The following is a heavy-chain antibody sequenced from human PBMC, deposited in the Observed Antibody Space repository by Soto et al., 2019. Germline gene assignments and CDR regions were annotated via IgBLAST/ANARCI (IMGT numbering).Heavy chain of an antibody. D-gene: IGHD6-19*01. J-gene: IGHJ5*02. CDR3: ARHYSSGSRNWFDP. V-gene: IGHV4-39*01. CDR2: IYYSGST. Sequence: SETLSLTCSVSGGSINSSSYFWGRVRQPPGKGLEWIGSIYYSGSTYYNPSLRSRVTISVDTSKDQFSLKLSSVTAADTAVFYCARHYSSGSRNWFDPWGQGTLVTVSS. CDR1: GGSINSSSYF.